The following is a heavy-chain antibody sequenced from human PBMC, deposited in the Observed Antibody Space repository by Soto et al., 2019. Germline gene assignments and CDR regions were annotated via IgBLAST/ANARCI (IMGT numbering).Heavy chain of an antibody. CDR1: GFTFSSYW. Sequence: GGALRLSCAASGFTFSSYWMHWVRQAPGKGLVWVSRINSDGSSTSYADSVKGRFTISRDNAKNTLYLQMNSLRAEDTAVYYCAVAVAGPTAIGYWGQGTLVTVSS. V-gene: IGHV3-74*01. CDR3: AVAVAGPTAIGY. D-gene: IGHD6-19*01. J-gene: IGHJ4*02. CDR2: INSDGSST.